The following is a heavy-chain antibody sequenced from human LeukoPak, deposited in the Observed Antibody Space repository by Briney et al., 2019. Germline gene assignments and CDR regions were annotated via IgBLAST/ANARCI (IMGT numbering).Heavy chain of an antibody. V-gene: IGHV3-30-3*01. CDR2: ISYDGSNK. CDR1: GFTFSSYA. D-gene: IGHD3-3*01. Sequence: GGSLRLSCAASGFTFSSYAMHWVRQAPGKGLEWVAVISYDGSNKYYADSVKGRFTISRDNSKNTLYLQMNSLRAEDTAVYYCARDPTDTIFGVVILTPGAFDIWGQGTMVTVSS. CDR3: ARDPTDTIFGVVILTPGAFDI. J-gene: IGHJ3*02.